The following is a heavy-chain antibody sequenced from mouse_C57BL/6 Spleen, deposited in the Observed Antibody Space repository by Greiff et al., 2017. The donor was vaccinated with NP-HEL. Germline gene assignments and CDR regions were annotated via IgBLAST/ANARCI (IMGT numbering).Heavy chain of an antibody. J-gene: IGHJ3*01. CDR1: GYTFTDYN. CDR2: INPNNGGT. V-gene: IGHV1-18*01. Sequence: VQLQQSGPELVKPGASVKMPCKASGYTFTDYNMDWVKQSHGKSLEWIGDINPNNGGTIYNQKFKGKATLTVDKSSSTAYMELRRLTSEDTAIYYCARGGYYSFAYWGQGTLVTVSA. CDR3: ARGGYYSFAY. D-gene: IGHD2-3*01.